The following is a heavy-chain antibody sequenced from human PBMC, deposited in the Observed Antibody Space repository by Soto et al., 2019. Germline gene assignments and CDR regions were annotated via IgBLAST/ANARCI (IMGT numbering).Heavy chain of an antibody. D-gene: IGHD4-17*01. Sequence: LETRSLAYSVSGGSIKYSYWTWIRQPPGKGLEWIGYISYTGSANYNASLKSRLTISVDTSKNQFSLKLSPVTAADTALYYCARVNYGYYNYGMEVWCQGTT. CDR2: ISYTGSA. CDR3: ARVNYGYYNYGMEV. J-gene: IGHJ6*02. CDR1: GGSIKYSY. V-gene: IGHV4-59*01.